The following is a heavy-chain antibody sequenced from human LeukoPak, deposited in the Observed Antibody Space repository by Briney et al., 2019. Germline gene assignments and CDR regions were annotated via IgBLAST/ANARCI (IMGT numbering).Heavy chain of an antibody. D-gene: IGHD3-10*01. V-gene: IGHV3-30*04. Sequence: PGGSLRLSCAASGFTFSSYAMHWVRQAPGKGLEWVAVISYDGSNKYYADSVKGRFTISRDSSKNTLYLQMNSLRAEDTAVYYCSCQGYSGTYDYWGQGTLVTVSS. CDR1: GFTFSSYA. CDR3: SCQGYSGTYDY. J-gene: IGHJ4*02. CDR2: ISYDGSNK.